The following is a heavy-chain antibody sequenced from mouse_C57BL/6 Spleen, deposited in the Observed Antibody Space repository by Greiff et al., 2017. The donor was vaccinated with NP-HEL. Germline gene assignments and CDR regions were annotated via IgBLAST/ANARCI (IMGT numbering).Heavy chain of an antibody. V-gene: IGHV5-4*01. J-gene: IGHJ2*01. Sequence: EVNLVESGGGLVKPGGSLKLSCAASGFTFSSYAMSWVRQTPEKRLEWVATISDGGSYTYYPDNVKGRFTISKDNAKNNLYLHMSHLKSEDTAMYYCARDRGRGGPDYWGQGTTLTVSS. CDR1: GFTFSSYA. D-gene: IGHD3-3*01. CDR2: ISDGGSYT. CDR3: ARDRGRGGPDY.